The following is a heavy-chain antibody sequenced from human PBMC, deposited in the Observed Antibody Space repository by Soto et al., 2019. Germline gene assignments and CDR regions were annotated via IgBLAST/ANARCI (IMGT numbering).Heavy chain of an antibody. V-gene: IGHV1-69*13. CDR1: GGTFSSYT. J-gene: IGHJ4*02. CDR3: ASTYYYDGSGFNFDD. CDR2: IIPIFGTA. Sequence: GASVKVSCKASGGTFSSYTISWVRQAPGQGLEWMGGIIPIFGTANYAQKFQGRVTITADESTSTAYMELSSLRSEDTAVYYCASTYYYDGSGFNFDDWGQGTLVTVSS. D-gene: IGHD3-22*01.